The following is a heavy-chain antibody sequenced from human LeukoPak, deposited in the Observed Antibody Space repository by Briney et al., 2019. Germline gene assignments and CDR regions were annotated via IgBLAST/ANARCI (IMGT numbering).Heavy chain of an antibody. V-gene: IGHV3-30*18. CDR1: GSTFNNCA. CDR3: AKDGDY. J-gene: IGHJ4*02. CDR2: ISYDGSNK. Sequence: GGSLRLSCAASGSTFNNCAMSWVRQAPGKGLEWVAVISYDGSNKYYADSVKGRFTISRDNSKNTLYLQMNSLRAEDTAVYYCAKDGDYWGQGTLVTVSS.